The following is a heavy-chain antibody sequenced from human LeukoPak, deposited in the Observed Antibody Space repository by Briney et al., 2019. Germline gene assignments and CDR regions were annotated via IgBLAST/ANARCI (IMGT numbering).Heavy chain of an antibody. Sequence: SETLSLTCTVSGGSISSSSYYWGWIRQPPGKGLEWIGSIYYSGSTYYNPSLKSRVTISVDTSKNQFSLKLSSVPAADTAVYYCARDRGSVTTPWGQGTLVTVSS. V-gene: IGHV4-39*07. J-gene: IGHJ4*02. CDR1: GGSISSSSYY. CDR2: IYYSGST. CDR3: ARDRGSVTTP. D-gene: IGHD4-17*01.